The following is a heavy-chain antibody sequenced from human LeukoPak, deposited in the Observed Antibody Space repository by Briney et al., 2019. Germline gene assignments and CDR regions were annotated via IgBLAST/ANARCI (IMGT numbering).Heavy chain of an antibody. Sequence: SETLSLTCTVSGGSISSSSYYWGWIRQPPGKGLEWIGSIYYSGSTYCNPSLKSRVTISVDTSKNQFSLKLSSVTAADTAVYYCAREWGSSSSHWGQGTLVTVSS. J-gene: IGHJ4*02. CDR2: IYYSGST. V-gene: IGHV4-39*02. D-gene: IGHD6-6*01. CDR3: AREWGSSSSH. CDR1: GGSISSSSYY.